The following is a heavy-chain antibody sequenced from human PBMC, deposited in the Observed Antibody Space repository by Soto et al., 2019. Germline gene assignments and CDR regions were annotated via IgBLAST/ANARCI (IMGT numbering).Heavy chain of an antibody. D-gene: IGHD3-10*01. Sequence: QVQLVESGGGLVKPGGSLRLSCAASGFTFSDSLMSWSRQTPGTGLEWLSDLSGRDGNIYYADSVRGRFTISRDNAKNSVYLQRNGLTADDTAVYYCAGDQGPNYMAVWGKGTTVTVS. CDR3: AGDQGPNYMAV. J-gene: IGHJ6*03. CDR1: GFTFSDSL. V-gene: IGHV3-11*01. CDR2: LSGRDGNI.